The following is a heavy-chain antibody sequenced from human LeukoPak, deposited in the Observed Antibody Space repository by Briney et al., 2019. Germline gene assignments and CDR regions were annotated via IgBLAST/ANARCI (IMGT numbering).Heavy chain of an antibody. CDR3: ARALYGDYERYDNWFDP. CDR2: IYYSGNT. Sequence: PSETLSLTCTVSGGSISSYFWSWIRQPPGKGLEWIGYIYYSGNTYYNPSLKSRVSISVDTSKNQFSLKLSSVTAADTAVYYCARALYGDYERYDNWFDPWGQGTLVTVSS. V-gene: IGHV4-59*01. CDR1: GGSISSYF. D-gene: IGHD4-17*01. J-gene: IGHJ5*02.